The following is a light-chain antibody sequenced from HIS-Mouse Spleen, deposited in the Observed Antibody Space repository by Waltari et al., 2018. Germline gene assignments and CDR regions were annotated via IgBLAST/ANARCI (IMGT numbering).Light chain of an antibody. V-gene: IGLV1-44*01. J-gene: IGLJ3*02. CDR2: SNN. Sequence: QSVLTQPPSASGTPGQRVTISCSGCSPNIGSNTVNWYQQPPGTAPKLLIYSNNQRPSGVPDRFSGSKSGTSASLAISGLQSEDEADYYCAAWDDSLNGWVFGGGTKLTVL. CDR3: AAWDDSLNGWV. CDR1: SPNIGSNT.